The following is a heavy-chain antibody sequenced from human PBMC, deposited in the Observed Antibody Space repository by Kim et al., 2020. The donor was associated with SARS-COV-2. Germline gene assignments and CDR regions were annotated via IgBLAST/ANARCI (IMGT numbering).Heavy chain of an antibody. J-gene: IGHJ4*02. Sequence: SETLSLTCAVSGGSISSSNWWSWVRQPPGKGLEWIGEIYHSGSTNYNPSLKSRVTISVDKSKNQFSLKLSSVTAADTAVYYCATQSSGYSGYAMAIDYWGQGTLVTVSS. CDR3: ATQSSGYSGYAMAIDY. CDR2: IYHSGST. CDR1: GGSISSSNW. D-gene: IGHD5-12*01. V-gene: IGHV4-4*02.